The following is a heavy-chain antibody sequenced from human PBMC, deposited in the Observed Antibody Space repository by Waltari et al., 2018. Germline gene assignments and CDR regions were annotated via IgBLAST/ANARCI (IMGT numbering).Heavy chain of an antibody. D-gene: IGHD3-22*01. Sequence: QVQLQESGPGLVKPSETLSLTCAVSGYSISSGYYWGWIRPPPGTGLEWIGSIYHSGSTYYNPSLKSRVTISVDTSKNQFSLKLSSVTAADTAVYYCATSAQSYYDSSGYYPEFDYWGQGTLVTVSS. CDR2: IYHSGST. V-gene: IGHV4-38-2*01. J-gene: IGHJ4*02. CDR3: ATSAQSYYDSSGYYPEFDY. CDR1: GYSISSGYY.